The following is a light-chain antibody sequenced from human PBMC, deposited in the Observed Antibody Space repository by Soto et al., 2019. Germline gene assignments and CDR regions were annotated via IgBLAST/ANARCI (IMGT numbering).Light chain of an antibody. J-gene: IGLJ1*01. Sequence: QSALTQPASVSGSPGQSITIYCTGTRSDVGTYNLVSWYQQLPGKAPKLMIYEGSKRPSGVSNRFSGSKSGNTASLTISGLQAEDEADYYCCSYVGSSSYVFGTGTKLTVL. CDR2: EGS. CDR3: CSYVGSSSYV. V-gene: IGLV2-23*01. CDR1: RSDVGTYNL.